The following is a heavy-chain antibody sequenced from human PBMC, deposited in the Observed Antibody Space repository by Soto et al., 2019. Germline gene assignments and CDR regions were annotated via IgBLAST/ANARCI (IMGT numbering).Heavy chain of an antibody. CDR2: IYYSGIT. Sequence: QVQLQESGPGLVKPSETLSLTCTVSGGSIRSYYWSWIRQPPGKGLEWIGYIYYSGITNYNPSLKSRVTISVDTSKNQFSLKLSSVTAADTAVYYCARYKSNYYYGMDVWGQGTTVTVSS. D-gene: IGHD1-20*01. J-gene: IGHJ6*02. V-gene: IGHV4-59*01. CDR3: ARYKSNYYYGMDV. CDR1: GGSIRSYY.